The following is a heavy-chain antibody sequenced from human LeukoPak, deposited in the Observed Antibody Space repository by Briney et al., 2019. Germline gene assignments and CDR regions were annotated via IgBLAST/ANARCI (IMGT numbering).Heavy chain of an antibody. CDR1: GGSISGSSYY. V-gene: IGHV4-39*01. D-gene: IGHD3-10*01. Sequence: SETLSLTCTVSGGSISGSSYYWGWIRQPPGKGLEWIGSIYYSGSTYYNPSLKSRVTLSVDTSKNQFSLKLNSVTATDTAVYYSARHYGPWGQGTLVTVSS. J-gene: IGHJ4*02. CDR2: IYYSGST. CDR3: ARHYGP.